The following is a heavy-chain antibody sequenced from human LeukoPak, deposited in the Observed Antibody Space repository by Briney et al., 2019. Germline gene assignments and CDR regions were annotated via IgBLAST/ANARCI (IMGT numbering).Heavy chain of an antibody. J-gene: IGHJ4*02. CDR3: ARRGYCSSTSCYSFDY. CDR2: IKQDGSEK. CDR1: GFTFSSYW. Sequence: GGSLRLSCAASGFTFSSYWMSWVRQAPEKGLEWVANIKQDGSEKYYVDSVKGRFTISRDNAKNSLYLQMNSLRAEDTAVYYCARRGYCSSTSCYSFDYWGQGTLVTVSS. V-gene: IGHV3-7*01. D-gene: IGHD2-2*01.